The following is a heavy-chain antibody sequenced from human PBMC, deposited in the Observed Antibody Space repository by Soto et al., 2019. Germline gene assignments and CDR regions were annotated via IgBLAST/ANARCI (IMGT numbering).Heavy chain of an antibody. D-gene: IGHD2-8*01. J-gene: IGHJ6*02. CDR2: IIPIFGTA. CDR1: GGTFSSYA. Sequence: QVQLVQSGAEVKKPGSSVKVSCKASGGTFSSYAISWVRQAPGQGLEWMGGIIPIFGTANYAQKFQGRVTITADESTSTAYMELGSLRSEDTAVYYCAGELYCTNGVCPETNYYYYYGMDVWGQGTTVTVSS. V-gene: IGHV1-69*01. CDR3: AGELYCTNGVCPETNYYYYYGMDV.